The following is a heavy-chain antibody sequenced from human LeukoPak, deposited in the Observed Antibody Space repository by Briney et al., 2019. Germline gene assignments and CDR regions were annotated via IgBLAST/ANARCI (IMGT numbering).Heavy chain of an antibody. Sequence: ASVNVSYTASGGTFSSYAISWVRQAPGQGLEGMGGIIPIFGTANYAQKFQGRVTITTDESTRTAYMELSSLRSEDTAVYYCARDRDGYNYDYWGQGTLVTVPS. J-gene: IGHJ4*02. V-gene: IGHV1-69*05. CDR1: GGTFSSYA. CDR3: ARDRDGYNYDY. CDR2: IIPIFGTA. D-gene: IGHD5-24*01.